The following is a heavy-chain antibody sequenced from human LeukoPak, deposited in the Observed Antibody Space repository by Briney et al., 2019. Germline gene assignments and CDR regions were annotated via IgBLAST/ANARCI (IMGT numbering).Heavy chain of an antibody. CDR2: INPKSGGT. J-gene: IGHJ4*02. CDR3: ARGSYSDSSGYISF. CDR1: EYTFTGYH. V-gene: IGHV1-2*02. D-gene: IGHD3-22*01. Sequence: ASVKVSCNASEYTFTGYHVHWVRQAPGQGLEWMGWINPKSGGTNYVQRFQGRVTMTRDTSISTAYMELTSLRSDDTAVYYCARGSYSDSSGYISFWGQGTLVSVSS.